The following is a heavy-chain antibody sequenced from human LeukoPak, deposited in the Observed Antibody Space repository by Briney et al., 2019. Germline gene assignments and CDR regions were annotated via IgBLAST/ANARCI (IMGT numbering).Heavy chain of an antibody. CDR2: ISAYNGNT. CDR1: GYTFTSYG. V-gene: IGHV1-18*01. J-gene: IGHJ4*02. Sequence: ASVEVSCKASGYTFTSYGISWVRQAPGQGLEWMGWISAYNGNTNYAQKLQGRVTMTTDTSTSTAYMELRSLRSDDTAVYYCATTALGYYYDSSGYYRAYFDYWGQGTLVTVSS. CDR3: ATTALGYYYDSSGYYRAYFDY. D-gene: IGHD3-22*01.